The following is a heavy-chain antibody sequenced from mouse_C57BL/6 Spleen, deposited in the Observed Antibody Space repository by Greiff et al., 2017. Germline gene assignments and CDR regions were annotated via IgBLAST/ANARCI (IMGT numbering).Heavy chain of an antibody. CDR1: GYAFSSSW. CDR3: ARKGDSLYAMDY. J-gene: IGHJ4*01. V-gene: IGHV1-82*01. CDR2: IYPGDGDT. Sequence: QVQLQQSGPELVKPGASVKISCKASGYAFSSSWMNWVKQRPGKGLEWIGRIYPGDGDTNYNGKFKGKATLTADKSSSTAYMQLSSLTSEDAAVYFCARKGDSLYAMDYWGQGTSVTVSS. D-gene: IGHD3-3*01.